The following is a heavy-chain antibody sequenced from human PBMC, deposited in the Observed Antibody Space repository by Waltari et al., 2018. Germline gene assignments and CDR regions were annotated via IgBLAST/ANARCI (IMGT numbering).Heavy chain of an antibody. V-gene: IGHV4-39*01. Sequence: QLQLQESGPGLVKHSETLSLPCTVPGSSIISSSYSWGWLRQPPGKGLEWIGTIFYSRSTYYNPSLKSRVTISIDTSKNQFSLKLSSVTAADTAVYYCARGRSGRAISAPDYWGQGTLVTVSS. J-gene: IGHJ4*02. CDR3: ARGRSGRAISAPDY. D-gene: IGHD1-26*01. CDR1: GSSIISSSYS. CDR2: IFYSRST.